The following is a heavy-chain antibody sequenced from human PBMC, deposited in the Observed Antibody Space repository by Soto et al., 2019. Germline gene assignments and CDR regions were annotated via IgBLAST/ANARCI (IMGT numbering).Heavy chain of an antibody. D-gene: IGHD4-17*01. Sequence: GGSLRLSCAASGFTFSSYSMNWVRQAPGKGLEWVSSISSSSSYIYYADSVKGRFTISRDNAKNSLYLQMNSLRAEDTAVYYCARDFTVTTGYYYYYMDVWGKGTTVTVSS. CDR2: ISSSSSYI. CDR1: GFTFSSYS. CDR3: ARDFTVTTGYYYYYMDV. J-gene: IGHJ6*03. V-gene: IGHV3-21*01.